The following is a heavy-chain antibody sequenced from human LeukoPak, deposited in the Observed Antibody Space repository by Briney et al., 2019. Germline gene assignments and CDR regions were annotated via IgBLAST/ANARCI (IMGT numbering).Heavy chain of an antibody. Sequence: GGSLRLSCAASGFTFSSYAMSWVRQAPGKGLEWVSAISGSGGSTYYADSVKGRFTISRDNSKNTLYLQMNSLRAEDTAVYYCARKEGFLEWLLPFYGMDVWGQGTTVTVSS. CDR2: ISGSGGST. V-gene: IGHV3-23*01. J-gene: IGHJ6*02. D-gene: IGHD3-3*01. CDR1: GFTFSSYA. CDR3: ARKEGFLEWLLPFYGMDV.